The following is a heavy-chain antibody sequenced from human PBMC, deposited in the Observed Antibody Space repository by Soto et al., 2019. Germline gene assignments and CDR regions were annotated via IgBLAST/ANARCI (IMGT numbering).Heavy chain of an antibody. Sequence: EVQLVESGGGLVKPGGSLRLSCAASGFTFSNAWMSWVGQAPGKGLEWVGRSKSKTDGGTTDYAAPEKGRFTISRDDSKNALYMQMNSLKTENTAVYYCTAAYCCEFFWGQGTLVTVSA. J-gene: IGHJ4*02. CDR3: TAAYCCEFF. D-gene: IGHD2-21*02. V-gene: IGHV3-15*01. CDR1: GFTFSNAW. CDR2: SKSKTDGGTT.